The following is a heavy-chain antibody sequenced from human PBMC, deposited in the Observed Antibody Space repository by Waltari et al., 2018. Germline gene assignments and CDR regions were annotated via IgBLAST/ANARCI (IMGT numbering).Heavy chain of an antibody. CDR1: GASITISNYY. J-gene: IGHJ4*02. D-gene: IGHD6-6*01. CDR2: IYYDGST. Sequence: QLQLQESGPGLVKPSETLSLTCIVSGASITISNYYCGCIRQPPGRGREWIGCIYYDGSTYYSPSLRSRITISVDTSKTQFSLKLNSVTAADTAVYYCARETHSSSSFHWGQGTLVTVSS. V-gene: IGHV4-39*01. CDR3: ARETHSSSSFH.